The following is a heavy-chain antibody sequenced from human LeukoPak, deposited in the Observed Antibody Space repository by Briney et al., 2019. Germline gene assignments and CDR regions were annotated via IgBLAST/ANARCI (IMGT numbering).Heavy chain of an antibody. D-gene: IGHD3-22*01. V-gene: IGHV4-4*07. CDR1: GGSTSSYY. CDR2: IYSSGTT. CDR3: ARGEPHYYYDSSGYYYP. Sequence: PSETLSLTCTVSGGSTSSYYWSWIRQSAGKGLEWIGRIYSSGTTNYNPSLKSRVTMSVDTSKNQFSLKLSSVTAADTAVYYCARGEPHYYYDSSGYYYPWGQGTLVTVSS. J-gene: IGHJ5*02.